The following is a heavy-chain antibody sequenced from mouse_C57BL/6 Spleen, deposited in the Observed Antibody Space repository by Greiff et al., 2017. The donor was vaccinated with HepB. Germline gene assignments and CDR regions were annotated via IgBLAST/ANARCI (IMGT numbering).Heavy chain of an antibody. CDR1: GYTFTDYY. Sequence: EVQLQQSGPVLVKPGASVKMSCKASGYTFTDYYMNWVKQSHGKSLEWIGVINPYNGGTSYNQKFKGKATLTVDKSSSTAYMELNSLTSEDSAVYYCARSPITTVVEGYFDVWGTGTTVTVSS. CDR2: INPYNGGT. CDR3: ARSPITTVVEGYFDV. J-gene: IGHJ1*03. D-gene: IGHD1-1*01. V-gene: IGHV1-19*01.